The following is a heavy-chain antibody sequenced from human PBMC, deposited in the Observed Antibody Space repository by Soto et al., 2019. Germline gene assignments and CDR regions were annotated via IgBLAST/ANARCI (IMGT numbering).Heavy chain of an antibody. CDR2: ISDDGSNK. D-gene: IGHD2-15*01. CDR3: AKGLGYCSGGSCLDAFDI. J-gene: IGHJ3*02. CDR1: GFTFSSYG. Sequence: GGSLRLSCAASGFTFSSYGMHWVRQAPGKGLEWVAVISDDGSNKYYADSVKGRFTISRDNSKNTLYLQMNSLRAEDTAVYYCAKGLGYCSGGSCLDAFDIWGQGTMVTVSS. V-gene: IGHV3-30*18.